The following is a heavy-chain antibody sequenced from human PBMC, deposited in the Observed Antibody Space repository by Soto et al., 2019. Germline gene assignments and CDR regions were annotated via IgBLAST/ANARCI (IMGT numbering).Heavy chain of an antibody. CDR1: GFTFSSYA. CDR2: ISYDGSNT. D-gene: IGHD6-19*01. V-gene: IGHV3-30-3*01. Sequence: QVQLVESGGGVVQPGRSLSLSCAASGFTFSSYALHWVRQAPGKGLEWVAVISYDGSNTYYADSVKGRFTISRDNSKNTLYLQMNSLRAEDTAVYYCARGAVAGTGDYWGQGSLVTVSS. CDR3: ARGAVAGTGDY. J-gene: IGHJ4*02.